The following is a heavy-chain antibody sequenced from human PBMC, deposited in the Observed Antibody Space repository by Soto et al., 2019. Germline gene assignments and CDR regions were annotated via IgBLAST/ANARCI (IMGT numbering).Heavy chain of an antibody. Sequence: PGGSLRLPCAASGFTFSNAWMSWVRQAPGKGLEWVGRIKSKTDGGTTDYAAPVKGRFTISRDDSKNTLYLQMNSLKTEDTAVYYCTIRYCSGGSCYRPFDYWGQGTLVTV. V-gene: IGHV3-15*01. J-gene: IGHJ4*02. CDR3: TIRYCSGGSCYRPFDY. D-gene: IGHD2-15*01. CDR1: GFTFSNAW. CDR2: IKSKTDGGTT.